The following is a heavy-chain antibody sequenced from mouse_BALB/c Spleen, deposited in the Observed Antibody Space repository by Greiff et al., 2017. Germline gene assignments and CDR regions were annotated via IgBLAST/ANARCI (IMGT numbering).Heavy chain of an antibody. J-gene: IGHJ4*01. CDR2: IDPANGNT. D-gene: IGHD2-4*01. Sequence: EVQLQQSGAELVKPGASVKLSCTASGFNIKDTYMHWVKQRPEQGLEWIGRIDPANGNTKYDPKFQGKATITADTSSNTAYLQLSSLTSEDTAVYYCARRGSYYDYDAAYDAMDYWGQGTSVTVSS. CDR3: ARRGSYYDYDAAYDAMDY. CDR1: GFNIKDTY. V-gene: IGHV14-3*02.